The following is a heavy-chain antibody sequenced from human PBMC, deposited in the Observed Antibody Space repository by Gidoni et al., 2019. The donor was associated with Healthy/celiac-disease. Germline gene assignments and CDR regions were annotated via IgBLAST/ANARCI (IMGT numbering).Heavy chain of an antibody. V-gene: IGHV5-51*01. J-gene: IGHJ5*02. Sequence: EVPQVQSGAELKKIVESLSVSATGPGYCLTSYWNGWVRQMPGKGLEWLGFIYPGDSDTRYSPSFQGQVTISADKSISTAYLQWSGLKASETAMYYCARHQGGFDPWGQGTLVTVSS. CDR2: IYPGDSDT. CDR3: ARHQGGFDP. CDR1: GYCLTSYW.